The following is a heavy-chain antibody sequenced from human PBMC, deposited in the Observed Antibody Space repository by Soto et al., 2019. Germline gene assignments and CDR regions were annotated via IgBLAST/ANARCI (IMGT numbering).Heavy chain of an antibody. CDR1: GGSISSIDYF. J-gene: IGHJ5*02. CDR3: ARVMAAMQNWLDP. CDR2: IYHTGTT. V-gene: IGHV4-30-4*01. Sequence: QVQLQESGPGLVKPSQTLSLTCSVSGGSISSIDYFWSWIRQRPGKGLEWIGFIYHTGTTYYNPSLRSRVTISIDTSKSQFSMKLTSVTAADTAVYYCARVMAAMQNWLDPWGQGTLVTVSP. D-gene: IGHD2-2*01.